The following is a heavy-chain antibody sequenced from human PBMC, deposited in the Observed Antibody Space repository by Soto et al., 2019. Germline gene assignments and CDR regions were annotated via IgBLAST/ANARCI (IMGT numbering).Heavy chain of an antibody. CDR1: GFTFSRYT. V-gene: IGHV3-30-3*01. CDR3: ARDDEGGSDCDLGY. D-gene: IGHD3-10*01. CDR2: ISDDGNNK. Sequence: QVQLVESGGGVVQPGRSLRLSCAASGFTFSRYTMHWVRQAPGKGLEWMAFISDDGNNKYYADSVKGQFTISRDNSKNLLYLQMNSLRPEDTAVYYCARDDEGGSDCDLGYWGQGTLVTVS. J-gene: IGHJ4*02.